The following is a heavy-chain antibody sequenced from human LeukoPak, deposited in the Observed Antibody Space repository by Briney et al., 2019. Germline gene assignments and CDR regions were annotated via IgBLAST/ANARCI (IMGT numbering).Heavy chain of an antibody. CDR1: GFTFSSYW. CDR3: ARVRTTGTTDYYYGMDV. Sequence: GGSLRLSCAASGFTFSSYWMHWVRHAPGKGLVWVSRINSDGSSTSYADSVKGRFTVSRDNAKNTLYLQMNSLRAEDTAVYYCARVRTTGTTDYYYGMDVWGKGTTVTVSS. J-gene: IGHJ6*04. D-gene: IGHD1-1*01. V-gene: IGHV3-74*01. CDR2: INSDGSST.